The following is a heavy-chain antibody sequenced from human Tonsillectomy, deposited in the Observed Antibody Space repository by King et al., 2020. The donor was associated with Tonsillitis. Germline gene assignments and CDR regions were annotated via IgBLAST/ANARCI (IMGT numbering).Heavy chain of an antibody. CDR3: ARYVSGSFDY. V-gene: IGHV4-39*01. CDR2: MYNTCAI. CDR1: VGSISTIAQY. Sequence: QLQESGPGVVKPSETLSLTCTVSVGSISTIAQYWAWVRHPPGKRLGLIGYMYNTCAIFYKPSLKIRITISVGTSENRFSLKLSSVTAADTAVYFCARYVSGSFDYWGQGALVTVSS. D-gene: IGHD1-26*01. J-gene: IGHJ4*02.